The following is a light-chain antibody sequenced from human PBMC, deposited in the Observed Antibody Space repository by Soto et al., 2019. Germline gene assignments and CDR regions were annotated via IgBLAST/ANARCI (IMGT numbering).Light chain of an antibody. V-gene: IGLV2-23*02. CDR2: EVS. CDR1: SSDVGSYNL. CDR3: CSYAGRTTL. Sequence: QSALTQPASVSGSPGQSITISCTGTSSDVGSYNLASWYQQLPGNVPKLIIYEVSKRPSGVSNRFSGSESGNTASLTISGLQAEDEADYYCCSYAGRTTLFGTGTKLTVL. J-gene: IGLJ1*01.